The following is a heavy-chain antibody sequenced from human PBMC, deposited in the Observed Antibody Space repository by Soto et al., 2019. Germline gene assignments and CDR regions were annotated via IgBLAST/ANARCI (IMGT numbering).Heavy chain of an antibody. CDR2: ISSSGSTI. D-gene: IGHD6-19*01. CDR1: GFTFSSYE. CDR3: ATTVGYRSGWYPTPFQH. Sequence: EVQLVESGGGLVQPGGSLRLSCAASGFTFSSYEMNWVRQAPGKGLEWVSYISSSGSTIYYADSVKGRFTISRDNAKNSLYLQMNSLRAEDTAVYYCATTVGYRSGWYPTPFQHWGQGTLVTVSS. V-gene: IGHV3-48*03. J-gene: IGHJ1*01.